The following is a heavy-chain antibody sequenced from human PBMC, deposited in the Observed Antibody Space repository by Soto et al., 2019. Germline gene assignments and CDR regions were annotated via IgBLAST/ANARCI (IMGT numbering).Heavy chain of an antibody. J-gene: IGHJ4*02. CDR2: MNPNSGNT. Sequence: ASVKVSCKASGYTFTSYDINWVRQATGQGLEWMGWMNPNSGNTGYAQKFLGRVTMTRNTSISTAYMELSSLRSEDTAVYYCARVPFYCSSTSCYDSYFDYWGQGTLVTVSS. CDR1: GYTFTSYD. CDR3: ARVPFYCSSTSCYDSYFDY. D-gene: IGHD2-2*01. V-gene: IGHV1-8*01.